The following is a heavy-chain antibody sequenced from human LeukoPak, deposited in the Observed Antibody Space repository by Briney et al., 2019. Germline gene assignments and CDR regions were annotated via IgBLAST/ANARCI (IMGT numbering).Heavy chain of an antibody. Sequence: PSQTLSLTCTVSGGSISSGSYYWSWIRQPAGKGLEWIGRIYTSGSTNYNPSLKSRVTISVDTSKNQFSLKLSSVTAADTAVYYCARASFASGSYYFDLWGPGTLITVSS. CDR2: IYTSGST. V-gene: IGHV4-61*02. D-gene: IGHD3-10*01. J-gene: IGHJ4*02. CDR1: GGSISSGSYY. CDR3: ARASFASGSYYFDL.